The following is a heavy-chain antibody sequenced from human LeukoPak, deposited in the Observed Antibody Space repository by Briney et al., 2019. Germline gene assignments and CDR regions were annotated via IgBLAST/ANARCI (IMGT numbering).Heavy chain of an antibody. V-gene: IGHV3-9*01. J-gene: IGHJ1*01. CDR3: AKDAYGAYDSSGYYYF. Sequence: PGRSLRLSCAASGFTFADYALLWVRQAPGKGLEWVSGISWNSGSIGYADSVKGRFTISRDNAKNSLYLQMNSLRAEDTALYYCAKDAYGAYDSSGYYYFRGQGTLVTVSS. D-gene: IGHD3-22*01. CDR1: GFTFADYA. CDR2: ISWNSGSI.